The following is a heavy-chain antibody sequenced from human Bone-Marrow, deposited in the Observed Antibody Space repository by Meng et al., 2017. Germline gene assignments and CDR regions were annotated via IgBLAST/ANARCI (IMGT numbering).Heavy chain of an antibody. CDR1: GFTFSNHA. CDR2: ISISGDKI. D-gene: IGHD4-17*01. J-gene: IGHJ4*02. CDR3: AQEIRPNDY. Sequence: GESLKISSAASGFTFSNHAMTWVRQAPGKGLEWVSSISISGDKILYADAVKGRFTISRDNSKNTMYLQMDSLRAEDTAVYYCAQEIRPNDYWGQGTLVTVSS. V-gene: IGHV3-23*01.